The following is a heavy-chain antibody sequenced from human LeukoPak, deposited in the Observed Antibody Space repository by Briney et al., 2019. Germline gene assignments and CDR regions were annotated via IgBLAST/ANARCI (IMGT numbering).Heavy chain of an antibody. V-gene: IGHV4-39*01. D-gene: IGHD2-8*01. J-gene: IGHJ4*02. CDR3: ARHPTAMVSFDY. Sequence: PSETLSLTCTVSGGSISSSSYYWGWIRQPPGKGLEWIGSIYYSGNTYHNPSLKSRVAISVDTSKNQFSLELSSVTAADTAVYYCARHPTAMVSFDYWGQGTLVTVSS. CDR1: GGSISSSSYY. CDR2: IYYSGNT.